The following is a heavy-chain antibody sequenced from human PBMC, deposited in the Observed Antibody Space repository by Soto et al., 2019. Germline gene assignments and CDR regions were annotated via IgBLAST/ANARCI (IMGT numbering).Heavy chain of an antibody. CDR1: GFTFSSYS. CDR3: TKVGVETYYPSMAV. V-gene: IGHV3-30*18. J-gene: IGHJ6*02. CDR2: ISYDGSNK. D-gene: IGHD3-10*01. Sequence: GASLTLSCAASGFTFSSYSLHCVRQAPGKGLEWLGVISYDGSNKYYADSVKGRFTISRDPSKNTLYLQMNSLRAEDTAVYYCTKVGVETYYPSMAVWGQGTKFSVYS.